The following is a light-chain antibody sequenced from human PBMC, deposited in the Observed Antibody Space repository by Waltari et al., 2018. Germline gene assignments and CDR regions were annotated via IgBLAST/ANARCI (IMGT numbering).Light chain of an antibody. CDR2: DAS. V-gene: IGKV3-11*01. J-gene: IGKJ4*01. CDR1: QSVDDY. CDR3: QQSYSTPLG. Sequence: VLTQSPATLSLSPGERATLSCRASQSVDDYMAWYQQKPGQSPRLLIYDASNRATGIPIRFSGSGFGTDFTLTISSLQPEDFATYYCQQSYSTPLGFGGGTKVEIK.